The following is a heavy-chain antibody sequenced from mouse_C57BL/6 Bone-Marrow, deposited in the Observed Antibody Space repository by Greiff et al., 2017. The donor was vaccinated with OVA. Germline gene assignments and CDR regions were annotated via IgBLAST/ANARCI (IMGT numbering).Heavy chain of an antibody. CDR3: AIYYSNYGAY. CDR2: SSSGSSTI. CDR1: GFTFSDYG. D-gene: IGHD2-5*01. Sequence: EVQGVESGGGLVKPGGSLKLSCAASGFTFSDYGMHWVRQAPEKGLEWVAYSSSGSSTIYYADTVKGRFTISRDNAKNTLFLQMTSLRSEDTAMYYCAIYYSNYGAYWGQGTLVTVSA. V-gene: IGHV5-17*01. J-gene: IGHJ3*01.